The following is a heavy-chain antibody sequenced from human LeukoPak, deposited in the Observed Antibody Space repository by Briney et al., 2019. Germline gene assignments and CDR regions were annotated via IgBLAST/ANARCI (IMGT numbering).Heavy chain of an antibody. CDR1: GYTFTSYY. J-gene: IGHJ6*03. V-gene: IGHV1-46*01. CDR2: INPSGGST. Sequence: ASVKVSCKASGYTFTSYYMHWVRQAPGQGLEWMGIINPSGGSTSYAQKFQGRVTMTRDTSTSTVYMELSSLRSEDTAVYYCARDLLVSNYYYYYYMDVWGKGTTVTVSS. D-gene: IGHD2-8*02. CDR3: ARDLLVSNYYYYYYMDV.